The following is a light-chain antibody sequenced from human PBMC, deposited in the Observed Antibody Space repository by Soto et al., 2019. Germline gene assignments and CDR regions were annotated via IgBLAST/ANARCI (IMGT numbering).Light chain of an antibody. CDR1: QSVSNY. CDR2: STS. J-gene: IGKJ1*01. V-gene: IGKV1-39*01. Sequence: DSPMTQSPSSLSASVGDRVTITYRASQSVSNYLNWYRQLPGKAPTLLIYSTSTLQSGVPSRFIGSGSGTDFTLTISGLHPEDFATYFCQQSYSSPQTFGQGTKVEIK. CDR3: QQSYSSPQT.